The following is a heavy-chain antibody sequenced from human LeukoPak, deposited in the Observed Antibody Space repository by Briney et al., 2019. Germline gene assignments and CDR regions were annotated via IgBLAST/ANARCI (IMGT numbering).Heavy chain of an antibody. CDR2: ISYDGSNK. D-gene: IGHD5-18*01. V-gene: IGHV3-30-3*01. J-gene: IGHJ4*02. CDR3: ARDGTWIQLWYFDY. CDR1: GFTFSSYA. Sequence: GGSLRLSCAASGFTFSSYAMHWVRQAPGKGLEWVAVISYDGSNKYYADSVKGRFTISRDNSKNTLCLQMNSLRAEDTAVYYCARDGTWIQLWYFDYWGQGTLVTVSS.